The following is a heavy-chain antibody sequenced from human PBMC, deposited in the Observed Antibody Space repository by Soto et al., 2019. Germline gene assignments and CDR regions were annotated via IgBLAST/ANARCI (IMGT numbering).Heavy chain of an antibody. V-gene: IGHV4-31*03. D-gene: IGHD2-15*01. CDR3: ARHELGYCDGGPCPYYFDS. Sequence: SETLSLTCTVSGGSITRGGYYWSWIRQHPGKGLEWIGYIYTSGTTYYSPSLNSRLSITVDTSKNQFSLALTSVTAADTAIYYCARHELGYCDGGPCPYYFDSWGQGTLVTVSS. CDR2: IYTSGTT. J-gene: IGHJ4*02. CDR1: GGSITRGGYY.